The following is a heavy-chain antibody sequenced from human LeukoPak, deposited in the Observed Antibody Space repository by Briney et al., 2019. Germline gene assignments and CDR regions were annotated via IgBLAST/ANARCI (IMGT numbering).Heavy chain of an antibody. V-gene: IGHV4-59*12. Sequence: SEILSLTCTVSGGSISSYYWSWIRQPPGKGLEWIGEIYHSGSTNYNPSLKSRVTISLDKSKNQFSLILSSVTAADTAIYYCARDPWGNYYFYYGMDVWGQGTPVTVSS. CDR1: GGSISSYY. J-gene: IGHJ6*02. D-gene: IGHD3-16*01. CDR2: IYHSGST. CDR3: ARDPWGNYYFYYGMDV.